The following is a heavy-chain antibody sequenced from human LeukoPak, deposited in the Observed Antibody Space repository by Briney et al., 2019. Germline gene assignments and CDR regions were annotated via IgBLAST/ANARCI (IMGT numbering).Heavy chain of an antibody. J-gene: IGHJ3*02. CDR1: GYTLTELS. D-gene: IGHD3-10*01. V-gene: IGHV1-24*01. CDR3: ATGDSYYYGSGSWVYAFDI. CDR2: FDPEDGET. Sequence: ASVKVSCKVSGYTLTELSMHWVRLAPGKGLEWMGGFDPEDGETIYAQKFQGRVTMTEDTSTDTAYMELSSLRSEDTAVYYCATGDSYYYGSGSWVYAFDIWGQGTMVTVSS.